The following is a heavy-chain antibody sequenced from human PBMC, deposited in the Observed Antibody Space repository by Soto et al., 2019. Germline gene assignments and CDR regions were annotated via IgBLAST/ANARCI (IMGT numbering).Heavy chain of an antibody. Sequence: SVKVSCKASGGTFSSYAISWVRQAPGQGLEWMGGIIPIFGTANYAQKFQGRVTITADESTSTAYMELSSLRSEDTAVYYCARARDDYSNYGAFDYWGQGTLVTVSS. J-gene: IGHJ4*02. CDR2: IIPIFGTA. D-gene: IGHD4-4*01. CDR3: ARARDDYSNYGAFDY. CDR1: GGTFSSYA. V-gene: IGHV1-69*13.